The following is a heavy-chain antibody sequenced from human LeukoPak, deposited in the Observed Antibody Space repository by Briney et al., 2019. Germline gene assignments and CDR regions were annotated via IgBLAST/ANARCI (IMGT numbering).Heavy chain of an antibody. CDR2: FDPEDGET. V-gene: IGHV1-24*01. CDR1: GYTLTELS. D-gene: IGHD6-13*01. Sequence: ASVKVSCKVSGYTLTELSMHWVRQAPGKGLEWMGGFDPEDGETIYAQKFQGRVTMTEDTSTDTAYMELSSLRSEDTAVYYCATAGGGGSSWDPYHYYMDVWGKGTTVTVSS. CDR3: ATAGGGGSSWDPYHYYMDV. J-gene: IGHJ6*03.